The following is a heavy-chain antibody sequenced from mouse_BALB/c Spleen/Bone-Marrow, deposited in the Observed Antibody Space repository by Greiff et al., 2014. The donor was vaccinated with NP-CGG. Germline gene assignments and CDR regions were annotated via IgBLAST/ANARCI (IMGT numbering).Heavy chain of an antibody. CDR2: IWSGGST. Sequence: VQLVESGPGLVKPSQSLSITCTVSGFSLTTYGLHWIRQSPGKGLEWLGVIWSGGSTDYNAAFISRLIITKDNSKNQVFFKMNSLQTGDTAIYYCVRKGYTGYFDVWGAGTTVTVSS. D-gene: IGHD2-2*01. J-gene: IGHJ1*01. CDR1: GFSLTTYG. V-gene: IGHV2-2*01. CDR3: VRKGYTGYFDV.